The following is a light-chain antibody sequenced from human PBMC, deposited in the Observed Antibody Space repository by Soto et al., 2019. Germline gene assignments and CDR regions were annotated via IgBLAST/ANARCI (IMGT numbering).Light chain of an antibody. J-gene: IGKJ2*01. Sequence: EIVMTQSPDTLSVSPGERATLSCRASQSVSTNLAWYQQKPGQAPRLLIYGASTRATGIPARFSGSGSGTEFTLTISSLQSEDFAVYHCQLYNNWPYTFGQGTKLEI. V-gene: IGKV3-15*01. CDR3: QLYNNWPYT. CDR2: GAS. CDR1: QSVSTN.